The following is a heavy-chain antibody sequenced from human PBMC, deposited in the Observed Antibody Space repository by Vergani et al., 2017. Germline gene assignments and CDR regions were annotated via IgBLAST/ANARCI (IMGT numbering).Heavy chain of an antibody. Sequence: QLQLQESGPGLVKPSETLSLTCTVSGGSISSSSYYWGWIRQPPGKGLEWIGSIYYSGSTYYNPSLKSRVTISVDTSKNQFSLKLSSVTAADTAVYYCAGPARYCSGGSCYSNHVFDYWGQGTLVTVSS. J-gene: IGHJ4*02. D-gene: IGHD2-15*01. CDR2: IYYSGST. CDR1: GGSISSSSYY. CDR3: AGPARYCSGGSCYSNHVFDY. V-gene: IGHV4-39*01.